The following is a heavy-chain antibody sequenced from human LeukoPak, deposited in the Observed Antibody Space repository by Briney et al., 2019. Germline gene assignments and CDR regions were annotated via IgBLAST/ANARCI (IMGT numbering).Heavy chain of an antibody. D-gene: IGHD1-20*01. J-gene: IGHJ4*02. CDR1: GFTFSSYA. CDR3: ARGLTGVDC. Sequence: GGSLRLSCAASGFTFSSYAMHWVRQAPGKGLEWVAVISYDGSNKYYADSVKGRFTISRDNSKNTLYLQMNSLRAEDTAVYYCARGLTGVDCWGQGTLVTVSS. V-gene: IGHV3-30*14. CDR2: ISYDGSNK.